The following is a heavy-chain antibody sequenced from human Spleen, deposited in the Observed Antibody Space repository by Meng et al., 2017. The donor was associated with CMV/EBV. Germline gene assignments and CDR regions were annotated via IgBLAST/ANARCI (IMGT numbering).Heavy chain of an antibody. CDR3: ARGARILN. CDR1: GYIFSSYE. V-gene: IGHV1-8*03. CDR2: MNTNRGNT. Sequence: KGSCKASGYIFSSYEINWVGQETGEGIKWMRWMNTNRGNTGYAQKFKRRVTITRNTSISTAYMELSSLRSEDTAVYYCARGARILNWGQGTLVTVSS. J-gene: IGHJ4*02.